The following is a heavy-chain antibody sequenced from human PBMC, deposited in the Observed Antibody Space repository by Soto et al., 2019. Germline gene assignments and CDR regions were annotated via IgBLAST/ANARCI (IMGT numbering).Heavy chain of an antibody. Sequence: EVQLLESGGGLVQPGGSLRLSCAASGFTFSSPAMSWVRQAPGKGLEWVSSISGSTDITSYADSVKGRFSISRDTSKNTLYLQMKSLRVEDTAIYYCAKEVSNWEGDWLDPWGQGTLVSVSS. J-gene: IGHJ5*02. CDR1: GFTFSSPA. CDR2: ISGSTDIT. CDR3: AKEVSNWEGDWLDP. V-gene: IGHV3-23*01. D-gene: IGHD6-13*01.